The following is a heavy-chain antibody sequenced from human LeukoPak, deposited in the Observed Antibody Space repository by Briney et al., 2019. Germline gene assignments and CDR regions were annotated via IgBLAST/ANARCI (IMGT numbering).Heavy chain of an antibody. Sequence: GGSLRLSCAASGLSISNAWMSWVRQAPGKGLEWVGRIKRKTDGETRDYAAPVKGRFTISRDDSKNRLYLQMNSLKYEDTAVYYCTADVSDSSGYCHDYWGQGTLVTVSS. D-gene: IGHD3-22*01. CDR3: TADVSDSSGYCHDY. V-gene: IGHV3-15*01. CDR1: GLSISNAW. CDR2: IKRKTDGETR. J-gene: IGHJ4*02.